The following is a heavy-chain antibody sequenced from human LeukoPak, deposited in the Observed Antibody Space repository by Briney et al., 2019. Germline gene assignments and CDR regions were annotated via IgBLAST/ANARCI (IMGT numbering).Heavy chain of an antibody. D-gene: IGHD6-19*01. Sequence: GGSLRLSCAASGFTVSSNYMSWVRQAPGKGLEWVSIIYSGGSTYYADSVKGRFTISRDNSKNTLYLQMNSLRAEDTAMYYCARTPYSSGWYGNYHFYGMDVWGQGTTVTVSS. V-gene: IGHV3-53*01. CDR3: ARTPYSSGWYGNYHFYGMDV. CDR1: GFTVSSNY. CDR2: IYSGGST. J-gene: IGHJ6*02.